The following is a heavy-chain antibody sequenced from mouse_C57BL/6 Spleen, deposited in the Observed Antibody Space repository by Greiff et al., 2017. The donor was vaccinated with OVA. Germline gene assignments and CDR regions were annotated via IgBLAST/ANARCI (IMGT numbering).Heavy chain of an antibody. D-gene: IGHD6-1*01. CDR3: ARSATFDY. Sequence: QVQLQQPGAELVRPGSSVKLSCKASGYTFTSYWMHWVKQRPIQGLEWIGNIDPSDSEPHYNQKFKDKATLTVDKSSSTAYMQLSSLTSEDSAVSYCARSATFDYWGQGTTLTVSS. CDR1: GYTFTSYW. J-gene: IGHJ2*01. CDR2: IDPSDSEP. V-gene: IGHV1-52*01.